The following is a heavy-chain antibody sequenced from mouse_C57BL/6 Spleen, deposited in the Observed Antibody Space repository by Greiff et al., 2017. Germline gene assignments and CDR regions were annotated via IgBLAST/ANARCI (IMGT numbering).Heavy chain of an antibody. J-gene: IGHJ1*03. CDR2: IYPGSGST. V-gene: IGHV1-55*01. CDR1: GYTFTSYW. Sequence: QVQLKQPGAELVKPGASVKMSCKASGYTFTSYWITWVKQRPGQGLEWIGDIYPGSGSTNYNEKFKSKATLTVDTSSSTAYRQLSSLTSEDSAFYYWAGGGRGGWYFDVWGTGTTVTVSS. CDR3: AGGGRGGWYFDV. D-gene: IGHD3-3*01.